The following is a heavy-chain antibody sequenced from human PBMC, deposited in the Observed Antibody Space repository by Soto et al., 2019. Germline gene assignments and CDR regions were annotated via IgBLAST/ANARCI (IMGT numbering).Heavy chain of an antibody. CDR2: IWYDGNKK. CDR3: ATDGINWGFDS. CDR1: GFTFSSYD. V-gene: IGHV3-33*01. Sequence: GGSLILSCAASGFTFSSYDMHWVRQAPGKGLEWVSNIWYDGNKKYYADSVKGRFTISRDNSKNTLYLQMNSLRAEDTALYYCATDGINWGFDSWGQEPWSPSPQ. D-gene: IGHD3-16*01. J-gene: IGHJ4*01.